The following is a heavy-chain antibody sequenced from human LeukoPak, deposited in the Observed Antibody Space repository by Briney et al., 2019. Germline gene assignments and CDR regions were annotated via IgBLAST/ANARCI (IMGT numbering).Heavy chain of an antibody. CDR1: GGTFSSYA. CDR3: ARDSYSYAP. D-gene: IGHD5-18*01. J-gene: IGHJ4*02. V-gene: IGHV1-69*13. CDR2: IIPSSGTA. Sequence: SVKVSCKASGGTFSSYAISWVRQGRGQGLGWMGRIIPSSGTADYAQMLQSRVTIASDESTSTAYMELSSLRSEDTAVYYCARDSYSYAPWGQGTLVTVSS.